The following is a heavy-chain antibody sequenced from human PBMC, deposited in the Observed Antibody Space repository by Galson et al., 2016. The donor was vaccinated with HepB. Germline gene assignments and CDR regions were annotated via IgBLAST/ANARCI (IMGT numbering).Heavy chain of an antibody. J-gene: IGHJ4*02. CDR2: IDPKDSYT. D-gene: IGHD6-19*01. CDR1: AYMFSTNW. V-gene: IGHV5-10-1*01. Sequence: QSGAEVKKPGESLRISCKGSAYMFSTNWITWVRQMPGKGLEWMGRIDPKDSYTNYNPSFGGRVKMSADRSINTAYLQWTNVGASDSAMYYCASLARGLVAGTFDYWGQGTLVIASS. CDR3: ASLARGLVAGTFDY.